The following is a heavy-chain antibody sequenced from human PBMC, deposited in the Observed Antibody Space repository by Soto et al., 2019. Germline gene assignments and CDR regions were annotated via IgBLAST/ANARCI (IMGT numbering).Heavy chain of an antibody. D-gene: IGHD6-6*01. CDR2: IRTNSNGYAT. J-gene: IGHJ4*02. V-gene: IGHV3-73*01. Sequence: PGGSLRLSCAASGFTFSGSAIHWVRQASGKGLEWVARIRTNSNGYATTYAASVKGRFTISRDDSKNMAYLQMNGLKTEDTAMYYCSRVEYVTSSPIGWGQGTLVTVSS. CDR1: GFTFSGSA. CDR3: SRVEYVTSSPIG.